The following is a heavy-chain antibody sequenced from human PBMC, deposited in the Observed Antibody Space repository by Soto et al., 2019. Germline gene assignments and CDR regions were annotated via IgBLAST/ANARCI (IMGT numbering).Heavy chain of an antibody. V-gene: IGHV3-48*02. D-gene: IGHD6-19*01. Sequence: EVQLVESGGGLVRRGGSLRLSCVASGFTLSSHGLHWIRQSPGKGREWLSYISGSGTSTYYADSVKGRFTISRDNAKNSLYLQMDSLRDEDTAVYYCASPAVPDKHEFDYWGQGTLVTVSS. CDR3: ASPAVPDKHEFDY. CDR1: GFTLSSHG. CDR2: ISGSGTST. J-gene: IGHJ4*02.